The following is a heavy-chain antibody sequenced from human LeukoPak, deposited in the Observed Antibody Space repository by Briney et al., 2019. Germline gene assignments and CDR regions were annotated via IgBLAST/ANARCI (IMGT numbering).Heavy chain of an antibody. CDR1: GYTFTSYG. CDR2: INTNTGNP. J-gene: IGHJ4*02. Sequence: ASVKVSCKASGYTFTSYGISWVRQAPGQGLEWMGWINTNTGNPTYAQGFTGRFVFSLDTSVSTAYLQISSLKAEDTAVYYCARESGYSSIFPPFDYWGQGTLVTVSS. V-gene: IGHV7-4-1*02. CDR3: ARESGYSSIFPPFDY. D-gene: IGHD6-13*01.